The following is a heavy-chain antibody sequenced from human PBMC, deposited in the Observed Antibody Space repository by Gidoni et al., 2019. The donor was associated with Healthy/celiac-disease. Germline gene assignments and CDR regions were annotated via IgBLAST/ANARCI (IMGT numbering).Heavy chain of an antibody. CDR1: GGSFSGYY. V-gene: IGHV4-34*01. D-gene: IGHD4-17*01. J-gene: IGHJ4*02. Sequence: QVQLQQWGAGLLKPSVTLSLTCAVYGGSFSGYYWSWIRQPPGKGLEWIGEINHSGSTNYNPSLKSRVTLSVDTSKNQFSLRLSSVTAADTAVYYCARGGMTTVTTFDFWGQGTLVTVSS. CDR2: INHSGST. CDR3: ARGGMTTVTTFDF.